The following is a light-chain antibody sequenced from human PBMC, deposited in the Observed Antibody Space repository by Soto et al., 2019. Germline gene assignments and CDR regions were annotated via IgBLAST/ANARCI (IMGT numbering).Light chain of an antibody. V-gene: IGLV2-23*01. Sequence: QSALTQPASVSGSPGQSITISCTGTRSDVGSYYLVSWYQQHPGKAPKLIIYEGSKRPSGVPGRFSGSKSGNTASLTISGLQAEDGADYYCCSSADSYTFIFGTGTKLTVL. CDR2: EGS. CDR3: CSSADSYTFI. CDR1: RSDVGSYYL. J-gene: IGLJ1*01.